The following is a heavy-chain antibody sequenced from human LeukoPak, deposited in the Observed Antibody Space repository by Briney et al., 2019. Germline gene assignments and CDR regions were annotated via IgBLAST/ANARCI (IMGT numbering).Heavy chain of an antibody. J-gene: IGHJ3*02. CDR2: INPNSGGT. D-gene: IGHD1-26*01. V-gene: IGHV1-2*02. Sequence: GASVKVSCKASGYTFTGYYMHWVRQAPGQGLEWMGWINPNSGGTNYAQKFQGRVTMTRDTSISTAYMELRSLRSDDTAVYYCASAYSGSPGGAFDIWGQGTMVTVSS. CDR1: GYTFTGYY. CDR3: ASAYSGSPGGAFDI.